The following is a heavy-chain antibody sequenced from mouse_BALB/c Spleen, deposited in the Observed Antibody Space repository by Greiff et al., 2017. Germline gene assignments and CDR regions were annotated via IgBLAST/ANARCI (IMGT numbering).Heavy chain of an antibody. CDR3: ARRRGYGAWFAY. J-gene: IGHJ3*01. Sequence: EVQLQQSGAELVKPGASVKLSCTASGFNIKDTYMHWVKQRPEQGLEWIGRIDPANGNTKYDPKFQGKATITADTSSNTAYLPLSSLTSEDTAVYYCARRRGYGAWFAYWGQGTLVTVSA. CDR2: IDPANGNT. D-gene: IGHD2-2*01. V-gene: IGHV14-3*02. CDR1: GFNIKDTY.